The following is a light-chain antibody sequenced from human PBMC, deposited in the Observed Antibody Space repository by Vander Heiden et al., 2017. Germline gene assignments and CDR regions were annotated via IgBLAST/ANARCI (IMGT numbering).Light chain of an antibody. V-gene: IGKV3-11*01. CDR3: QQRNNWQIS. Sequence: EIVLTQSPATLSLSPGERATLSCRASQSVSSYLAWYQQKPGQAPRLLIYDAFNRATGIPARFSGSGSGTDFTLSISSLEPEDSAVYYCQQRNNWQISFGQGTRLEIK. CDR2: DAF. CDR1: QSVSSY. J-gene: IGKJ5*01.